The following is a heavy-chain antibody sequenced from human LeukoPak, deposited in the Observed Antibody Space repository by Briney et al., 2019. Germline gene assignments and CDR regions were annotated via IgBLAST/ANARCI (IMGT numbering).Heavy chain of an antibody. D-gene: IGHD6-13*01. CDR3: ARVRAAAGSLYYYYGMDV. V-gene: IGHV4-31*03. J-gene: IGHJ6*02. Sequence: PSQTLSLTCTVSGGSISSGGYYWSWIHQHPGKGLEWIGYIYYSGSTYYNPSLKSRVTISVDTSKNQFSLKPSSVTAADTAVYYCARVRAAAGSLYYYYGMDVWGQGTTVTVSS. CDR1: GGSISSGGYY. CDR2: IYYSGST.